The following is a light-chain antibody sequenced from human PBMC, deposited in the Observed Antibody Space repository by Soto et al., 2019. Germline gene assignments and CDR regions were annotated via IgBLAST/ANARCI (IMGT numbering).Light chain of an antibody. CDR3: QQYTNAHGIT. Sequence: EIALTRSPGTLSLSPGERATLSCRASQGVGNKYLAWYQQRPGQAPSLLIYAASSRATGVPDRFSGSGSGTDFTLTISRLEPEDFAVYYCQQYTNAHGITFGQGTRLESK. V-gene: IGKV3-20*01. CDR1: QGVGNKY. CDR2: AAS. J-gene: IGKJ5*01.